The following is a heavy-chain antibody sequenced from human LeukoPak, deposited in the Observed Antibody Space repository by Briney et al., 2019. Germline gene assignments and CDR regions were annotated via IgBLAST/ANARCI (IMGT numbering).Heavy chain of an antibody. V-gene: IGHV3-7*03. CDR1: GFTFSSYW. D-gene: IGHD5-18*01. Sequence: QPGGSLRLSCAASGFTFSSYWMSWVRQAPGKGLEWVANIKQDGSEKYYVDSVKGRFTISRDNAKNSLYLQMNSLRAEDTAVYYCAKVRVQLWFSPFDYWGQGTLVTVSS. J-gene: IGHJ4*02. CDR2: IKQDGSEK. CDR3: AKVRVQLWFSPFDY.